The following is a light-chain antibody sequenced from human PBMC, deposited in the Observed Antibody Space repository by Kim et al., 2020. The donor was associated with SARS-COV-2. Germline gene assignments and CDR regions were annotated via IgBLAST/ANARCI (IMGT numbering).Light chain of an antibody. CDR1: HSICIY. CDR2: DAS. V-gene: IGKV3-15*01. J-gene: IGKJ2*01. CDR3: QHYNPWPL. Sequence: LSVTLVESALLSRRASHSICIYLAWYQQKPGQAPRLLYFDASTSPTGIPPRFSGSGSGTVFTLTIISLQSEDFAVYYCQHYNPWPLFGQWTKLDI.